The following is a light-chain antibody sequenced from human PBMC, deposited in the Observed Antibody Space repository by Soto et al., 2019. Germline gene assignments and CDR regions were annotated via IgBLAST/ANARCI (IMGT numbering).Light chain of an antibody. Sequence: QSALTQPASVSGSPGQSITISCTGTSSDIGGYNYVSWYQQHPGRAPKLIIYEVSYRPSGSSNRFSGSKSGNTASLTISGLQAEDEADYYCISYTLNSIPYVFGTGTKLNVL. CDR2: EVS. J-gene: IGLJ1*01. CDR1: SSDIGGYNY. CDR3: ISYTLNSIPYV. V-gene: IGLV2-14*01.